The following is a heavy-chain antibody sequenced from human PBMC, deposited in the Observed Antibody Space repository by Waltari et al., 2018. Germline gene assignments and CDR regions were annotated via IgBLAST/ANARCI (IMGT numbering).Heavy chain of an antibody. J-gene: IGHJ2*01. CDR3: YVSVPFSGWYFDL. CDR1: GFTFSSYD. Sequence: VQLVESGGGLVQPGGSLRLSCAASGFTFSSYDMHWVRQATGKGLEWVAVISYDGSNKYDAGSVKGRFTSARDNTKNTLYLQMNSLRAEDTAVYYCYVSVPFSGWYFDLWSRGTLVTVSS. CDR2: ISYDGSNK. D-gene: IGHD3-10*02. V-gene: IGHV3-30-3*01.